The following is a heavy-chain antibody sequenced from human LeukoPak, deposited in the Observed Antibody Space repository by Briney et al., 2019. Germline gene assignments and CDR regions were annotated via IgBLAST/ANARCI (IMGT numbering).Heavy chain of an antibody. J-gene: IGHJ5*02. D-gene: IGHD6-13*01. CDR3: ARGADSSSWFWFDA. Sequence: SETLSLTSALHGGSSSDTYWSWIRQSPGKRLWWIGEIDHSGSINYNPSLKSRITISVDTSKNQFSLRLSSVTAADTAVYYCARGADSSSWFWFDAWGQGTLVTVPS. CDR1: GGSSSDTY. CDR2: IDHSGSI. V-gene: IGHV4-34*01.